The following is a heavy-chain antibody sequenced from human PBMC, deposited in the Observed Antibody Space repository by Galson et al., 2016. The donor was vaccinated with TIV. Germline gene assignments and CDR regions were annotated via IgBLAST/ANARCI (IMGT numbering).Heavy chain of an antibody. Sequence: SVKVSCKASGYTFSTYDINWVRQATGQGLEWMGWMHPKSGDTRYAQKFQGRVTMTRNTSISTAYMELSNLRSEDTAVYYCARRPPSTIFGVVTWFDPWGQGTLVTVSS. D-gene: IGHD3-3*01. V-gene: IGHV1-8*01. CDR1: GYTFSTYD. CDR3: ARRPPSTIFGVVTWFDP. CDR2: MHPKSGDT. J-gene: IGHJ5*02.